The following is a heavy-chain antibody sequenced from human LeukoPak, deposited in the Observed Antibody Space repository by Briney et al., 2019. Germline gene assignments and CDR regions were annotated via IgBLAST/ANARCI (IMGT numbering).Heavy chain of an antibody. D-gene: IGHD4-17*01. Sequence: ASVKVSCKVSGYTLTELSMHWVRQAPGQGLEWMGWINPNSGGTNCAQNFQGRVTMTRDTSISTAYMELSGLTSDDTAVYYCSRGRSVDFRDYVPLDWGQGTLVTVSS. J-gene: IGHJ4*02. CDR1: GYTLTELS. V-gene: IGHV1-2*02. CDR3: SRGRSVDFRDYVPLD. CDR2: INPNSGGT.